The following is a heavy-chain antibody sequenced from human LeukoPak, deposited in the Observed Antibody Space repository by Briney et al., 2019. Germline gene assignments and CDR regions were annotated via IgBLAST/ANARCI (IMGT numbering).Heavy chain of an antibody. CDR2: IRSTSSAM. CDR3: ARNGGYSPLDY. V-gene: IGHV3-48*02. Sequence: PGGSLRLSCVVSGFTFSSYTMNWVRQVPGKGLEWVSYIRSTSSAMYYAESVKGRFTISRDNAKNSLYPQMDSLRDEDTAVYYCARNGGYSPLDYWGQGTLVTVSS. CDR1: GFTFSSYT. D-gene: IGHD6-13*01. J-gene: IGHJ4*02.